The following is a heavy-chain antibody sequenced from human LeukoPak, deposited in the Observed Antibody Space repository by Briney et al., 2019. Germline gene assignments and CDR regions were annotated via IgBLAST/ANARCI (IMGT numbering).Heavy chain of an antibody. CDR1: AFIFSSFG. V-gene: IGHV3-23*01. CDR2: ISDSGDKT. J-gene: IGHJ5*02. D-gene: IGHD3-3*01. Sequence: GGSLRLSCAASAFIFSSFGMSWVRQAPGRGLEWVSLISDSGDKTYYADSVKGRFTISRDNSKNTLYLQMNSLRAEDTAVYYCAKDLPIFGVVGKWFDPWGQGTLVTVSS. CDR3: AKDLPIFGVVGKWFDP.